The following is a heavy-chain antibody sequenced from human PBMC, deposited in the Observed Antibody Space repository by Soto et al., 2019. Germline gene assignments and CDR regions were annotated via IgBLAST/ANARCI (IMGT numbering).Heavy chain of an antibody. CDR3: ARQGFGPLHGLVDV. J-gene: IGHJ6*02. D-gene: IGHD3-10*01. Sequence: QVQLQEPGPGLVKPSETLSLSCTFSGGSISSYYWSWFRQSPGKRMEWIGYVHHSWGSSYNSSLQSRVAISLDTSQSQFSLKVTSVTATDTAVYYCARQGFGPLHGLVDVWGQGTTVTVSS. CDR2: VHHSWGS. CDR1: GGSISSYY. V-gene: IGHV4-59*08.